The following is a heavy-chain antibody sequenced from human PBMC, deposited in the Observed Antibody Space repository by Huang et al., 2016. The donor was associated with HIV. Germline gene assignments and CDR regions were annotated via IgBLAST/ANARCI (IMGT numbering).Heavy chain of an antibody. Sequence: EVQLVQSGAVVKKPGESLKISCKGSGYRFTNYWIGWVRQMPGNGLEWMGIIYPGDSDTKYSPSFQGQVTISADKSVSTAYRQWSRLKASDSAVYYCARPLLGYSNGYYFDNWGQGTLVTVSS. CDR2: IYPGDSDT. CDR3: ARPLLGYSNGYYFDN. J-gene: IGHJ4*02. V-gene: IGHV5-51*03. D-gene: IGHD5-18*01. CDR1: GYRFTNYW.